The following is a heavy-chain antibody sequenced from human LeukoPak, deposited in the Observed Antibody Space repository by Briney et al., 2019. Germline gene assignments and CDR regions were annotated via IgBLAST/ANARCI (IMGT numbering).Heavy chain of an antibody. CDR2: ISGSGGST. Sequence: PGGSLRLSCAASGFTFSSYAMSWVRQAPGKGLEWVSAISGSGGSTYYADSVKGRFTISRDNAKNTLYLQMNSLRAEDTAVYYCARDLSSVWLTGWFGPWGQGTLVTVSS. V-gene: IGHV3-23*01. J-gene: IGHJ5*02. D-gene: IGHD7-27*01. CDR1: GFTFSSYA. CDR3: ARDLSSVWLTGWFGP.